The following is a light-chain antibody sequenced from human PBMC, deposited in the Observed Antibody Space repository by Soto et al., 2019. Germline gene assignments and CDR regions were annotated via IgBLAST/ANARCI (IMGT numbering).Light chain of an antibody. J-gene: IGKJ1*01. CDR2: TTS. CDR1: QSIATY. V-gene: IGKV1-39*01. CDR3: QQSYSSPQT. Sequence: DIQMTQSPSSLSASVGDRVALTCRASQSIATYLNWYQQKPGRAPKLLIYTTSNLLSGVPSRFSGSGSGTNFTHAISSLQPEDFATYFCQQSYSSPQTFGQGTKVDIK.